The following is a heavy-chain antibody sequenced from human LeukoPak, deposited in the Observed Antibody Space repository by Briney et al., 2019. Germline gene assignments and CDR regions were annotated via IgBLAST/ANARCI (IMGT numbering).Heavy chain of an antibody. V-gene: IGHV4-39*07. D-gene: IGHD1-26*01. Sequence: SETLSLTCTVSGGSISSSSYYWGWIRQPPGKGLEWIGSIYYSGSTYYNPSLKSRVTISVDTSKNQFSLKLSSVTAADTAVYYCARGLWELPFDYWGQGTLVTVSS. CDR3: ARGLWELPFDY. CDR2: IYYSGST. J-gene: IGHJ4*02. CDR1: GGSISSSSYY.